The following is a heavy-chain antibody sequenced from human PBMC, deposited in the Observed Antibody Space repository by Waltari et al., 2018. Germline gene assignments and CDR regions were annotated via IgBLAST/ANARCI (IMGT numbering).Heavy chain of an antibody. D-gene: IGHD6-13*01. CDR2: IYYSGST. CDR3: ARGGKQKYSSSWVYYYYYGMDV. Sequence: QVQLQASGPGLVKPSEPLSLTCTVSGGPTRRYYWSWLRQPPGKGLDWIGYIYYSGSTNYNPSLKSRVTISVDTSKNQFSLKLSSVTAADTAVYYCARGGKQKYSSSWVYYYYYGMDVWGQGTTVTVSS. J-gene: IGHJ6*02. V-gene: IGHV4-59*01. CDR1: GGPTRRYY.